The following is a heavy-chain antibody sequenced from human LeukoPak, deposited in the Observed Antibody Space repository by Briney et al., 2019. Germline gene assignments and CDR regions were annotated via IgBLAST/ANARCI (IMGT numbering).Heavy chain of an antibody. D-gene: IGHD2-2*01. V-gene: IGHV3-53*01. CDR2: IYSGGST. CDR3: AKDRGSSTSCSDY. J-gene: IGHJ4*02. CDR1: GVTVSSNY. Sequence: GGSLRLSCAASGVTVSSNYMSWVRQAPGKGLEWVSVIYSGGSTYYADSVKGRFTISRDNSKNTLYLQMNSLRAEDTAVYYCAKDRGSSTSCSDYWGQGTLVTVSS.